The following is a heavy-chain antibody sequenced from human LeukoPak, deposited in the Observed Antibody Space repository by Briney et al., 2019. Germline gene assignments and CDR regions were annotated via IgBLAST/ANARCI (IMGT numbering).Heavy chain of an antibody. D-gene: IGHD1-1*01. CDR3: ARTWTSYYGMDV. CDR2: ISSSSSYT. V-gene: IGHV3-11*06. Sequence: GGSLRLSCAASGFTFSDYYMSWIRQAAGKGLEWVSYISSSSSYTNYADSVKGRFTISRDNAKNSLYLQMNSLRAEDTAVYYCARTWTSYYGMDVWGQGTTVTVSS. CDR1: GFTFSDYY. J-gene: IGHJ6*02.